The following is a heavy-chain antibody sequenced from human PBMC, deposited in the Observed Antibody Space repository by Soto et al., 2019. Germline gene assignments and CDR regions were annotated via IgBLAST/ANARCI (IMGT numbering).Heavy chain of an antibody. CDR1: GGTFSSYA. J-gene: IGHJ6*02. D-gene: IGHD6-6*01. Sequence: SVKVSCKASGGTFSSYAISWVRQAPGQGLEWMGGIIPIFGTANYAQKFQGRVTITADKSTSTAYMELSSLRSEDTAVYYCARLEYSSYYYYGMDVWGQGTTVTVSS. V-gene: IGHV1-69*06. CDR3: ARLEYSSYYYYGMDV. CDR2: IIPIFGTA.